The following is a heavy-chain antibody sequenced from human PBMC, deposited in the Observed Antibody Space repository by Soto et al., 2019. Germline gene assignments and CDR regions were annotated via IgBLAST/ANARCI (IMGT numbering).Heavy chain of an antibody. CDR1: GGTFSSYA. CDR3: ARRPTRIYLRKDY. Sequence: SVKVSCKASGGTFSSYAISWVRQAPGQGLEWMGGIIPIFGTANYAQKFQGRVTITADESTSTAYMELSSLRSEDTAVYYCARRPTRIYLRKDYWGQGTLVTVSS. V-gene: IGHV1-69*13. CDR2: IIPIFGTA. J-gene: IGHJ4*02. D-gene: IGHD4-17*01.